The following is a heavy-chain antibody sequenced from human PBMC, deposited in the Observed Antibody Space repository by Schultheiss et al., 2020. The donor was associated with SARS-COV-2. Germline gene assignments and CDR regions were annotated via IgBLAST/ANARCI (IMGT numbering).Heavy chain of an antibody. V-gene: IGHV4-31*03. CDR1: GGSISSGGYY. Sequence: SQTLSLTCTVSGGSISSGGYYWSWIRQHPGKGLEWIGYIYYSGSTYYNPSLKSRVTISVDTSKNQFSLKLSSVTAADTAVYYCAKGRGCSGGSCYAWFDPWGQGSLVTVAS. CDR2: IYYSGST. D-gene: IGHD2-15*01. CDR3: AKGRGCSGGSCYAWFDP. J-gene: IGHJ5*02.